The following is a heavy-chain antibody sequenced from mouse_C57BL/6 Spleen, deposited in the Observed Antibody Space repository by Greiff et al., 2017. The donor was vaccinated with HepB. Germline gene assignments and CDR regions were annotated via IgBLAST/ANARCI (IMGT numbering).Heavy chain of an antibody. Sequence: VQLVESGAELARPGASVKLSCKASGYTFTSYGISWVKQRTGQGLEWIGEIYPRSGNTYYNEKFKGKATLTADKSSSTAYMELRSLTSEDSAVYFCASYYGSSYAMDYWGQGTSVTVSS. D-gene: IGHD1-1*01. J-gene: IGHJ4*01. V-gene: IGHV1-81*01. CDR3: ASYYGSSYAMDY. CDR1: GYTFTSYG. CDR2: IYPRSGNT.